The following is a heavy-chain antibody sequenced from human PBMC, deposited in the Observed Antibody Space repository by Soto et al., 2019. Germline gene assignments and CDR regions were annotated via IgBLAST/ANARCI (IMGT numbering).Heavy chain of an antibody. V-gene: IGHV4-59*13. CDR3: ARGWGAYDPFEY. Sequence: QVQLQESGPGLVKPSETLSLTCSVSGGSISSYYWSWIRQSPGKGLEWIAYISYSGSTNYNPSLKSRVTISVDTSNNQFSLKLTSVTAADTAVYYYARGWGAYDPFEYWGRGTLVTVSS. D-gene: IGHD3-3*01. CDR2: ISYSGST. J-gene: IGHJ4*02. CDR1: GGSISSYY.